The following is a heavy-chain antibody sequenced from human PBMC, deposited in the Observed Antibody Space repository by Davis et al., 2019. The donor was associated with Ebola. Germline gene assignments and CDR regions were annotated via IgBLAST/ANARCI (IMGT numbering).Heavy chain of an antibody. D-gene: IGHD1-26*01. CDR1: GFTFSDYS. V-gene: IGHV3-11*04. J-gene: IGHJ5*02. Sequence: GESLKISCAASGFTFSDYSMSWIRQAPGKGLQWVSYITSSGSNIYYADSVKGRFTISRDNAKKSVYLQMNSLRAEDTAVYYCARDGKEAVGARTWGQGTLVTVS. CDR3: ARDGKEAVGART. CDR2: ITSSGSNI.